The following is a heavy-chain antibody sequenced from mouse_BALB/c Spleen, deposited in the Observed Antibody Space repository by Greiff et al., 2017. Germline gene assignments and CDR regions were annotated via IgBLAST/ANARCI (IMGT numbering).Heavy chain of an antibody. CDR1: GYTFSSYW. D-gene: IGHD1-1*01. CDR2: ILPGSGST. Sequence: QVQLQQSGAELMKPGASVKISCKATGYTFSSYWIEWVKQRPGHGLEWIGEILPGSGSTNYNEKFKGKATFTADTSSNTAYMQLSSLTSEDSAVYYCARDRVYYGSTYWYFDVWGAGTTVTVSS. CDR3: ARDRVYYGSTYWYFDV. V-gene: IGHV1-9*01. J-gene: IGHJ1*01.